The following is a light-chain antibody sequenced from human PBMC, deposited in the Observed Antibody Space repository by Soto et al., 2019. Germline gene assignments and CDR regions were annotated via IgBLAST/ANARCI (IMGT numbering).Light chain of an antibody. J-gene: IGKJ5*01. CDR2: KVS. CDR1: QSLVHSDGIAY. V-gene: IGKV2-30*02. CDR3: MQGTHWPIT. Sequence: DVGTTQTQLSLPVTLGQPASISCRSNQSLVHSDGIAYFSWFQQRPGRSPRRLIYKVSNRDSGVPARFSGSGSGTDFALKISRVEAEDVGVYYCMQGTHWPITFGQGTRLEIK.